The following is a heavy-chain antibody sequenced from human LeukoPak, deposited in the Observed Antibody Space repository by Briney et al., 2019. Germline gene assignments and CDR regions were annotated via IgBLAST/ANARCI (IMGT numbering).Heavy chain of an antibody. CDR2: INHSGST. J-gene: IGHJ4*02. V-gene: IGHV4-34*01. D-gene: IGHD3-10*01. Sequence: SETLSLTCAVYGGSFSGYYWSWIRQPPGKGLEWIGEINHSGSTNYNPSLKSRVTISVDTSKNQFSLKLSSVTAADTAVYYCARRRRYYYGSGSQGAFDYWGQGTLVTVSS. CDR3: ARRRRYYYGSGSQGAFDY. CDR1: GGSFSGYY.